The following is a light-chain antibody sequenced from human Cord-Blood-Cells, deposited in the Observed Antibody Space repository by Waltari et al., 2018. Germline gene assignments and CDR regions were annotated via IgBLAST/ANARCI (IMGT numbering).Light chain of an antibody. J-gene: IGKJ2*01. CDR2: DAS. CDR1: QSVSSY. Sequence: EIVLTQSPATLSLSPGKRAPLSSRASQSVSSYLAWYQQKPGQAPRLLIYDASNRATGIPARFSGSGSGTDFTLTISSLEPEDFAVYYCQQRSNWPPMYTFGQGTKLEIK. V-gene: IGKV3-11*01. CDR3: QQRSNWPPMYT.